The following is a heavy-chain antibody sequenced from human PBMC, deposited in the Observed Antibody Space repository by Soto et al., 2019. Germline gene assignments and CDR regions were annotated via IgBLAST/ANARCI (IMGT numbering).Heavy chain of an antibody. J-gene: IGHJ4*02. CDR3: ARTYCTNGVCYQGRYYFDY. V-gene: IGHV4-31*03. Sequence: SETLSLTCTVSGGSISSGGYYWSWIRPHPGKGLEWIGYIYYSGSTYYNPSLKSRVTISVDTSKNQFSLKLSSVTAADTAVYYCARTYCTNGVCYQGRYYFDYWGQGTLVTVSS. D-gene: IGHD2-8*01. CDR1: GGSISSGGYY. CDR2: IYYSGST.